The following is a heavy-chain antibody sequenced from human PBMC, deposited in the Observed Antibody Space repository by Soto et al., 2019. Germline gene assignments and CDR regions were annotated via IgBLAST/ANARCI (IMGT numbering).Heavy chain of an antibody. CDR3: VKAVGGDDYYGMDV. D-gene: IGHD2-15*01. V-gene: IGHV3-64D*06. CDR2: ISSNGGST. J-gene: IGHJ6*02. CDR1: GFTCSSYA. Sequence: GGSLRLSCSDSGFTCSSYAMHWVRRAPGKGLEYVSAISSNGGSTYYADSVKGRFTISRDNSKNTLYLQMSSLRAEDTAVYYCVKAVGGDDYYGMDVWGQGTTVTVSS.